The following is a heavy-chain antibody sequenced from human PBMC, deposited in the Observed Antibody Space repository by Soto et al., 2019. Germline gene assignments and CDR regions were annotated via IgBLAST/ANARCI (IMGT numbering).Heavy chain of an antibody. Sequence: EGQLVESGGGLVQPGGSLRLSCAASGFTVSSKYMSWVRQAPGRGLAWVSRINSGGSTSHADSVKGRFTITRDNSKSTLYLQMNGLRDEDTAVYYCAMDGVNCSGGRCLGVPMDFWGNGTTVTVSS. D-gene: IGHD2-15*01. CDR1: GFTVSSKY. J-gene: IGHJ6*03. CDR2: INSGGST. CDR3: AMDGVNCSGGRCLGVPMDF. V-gene: IGHV3-66*01.